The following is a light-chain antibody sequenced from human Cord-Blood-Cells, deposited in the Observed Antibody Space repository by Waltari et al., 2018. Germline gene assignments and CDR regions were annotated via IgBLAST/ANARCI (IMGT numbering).Light chain of an antibody. J-gene: IGLJ2*01. CDR2: RNK. Sequence: QSVLTQPPSASGTPGQRVTIACSGSSSNIGSNYVHGYTQLPGTAPKLLIYRNKQRPSGVPDRFSGSKSGPPASLAISELRSEDEADYYCAAWDDSLSGVVFGGGTKLTVL. V-gene: IGLV1-47*01. CDR3: AAWDDSLSGVV. CDR1: SSNIGSNY.